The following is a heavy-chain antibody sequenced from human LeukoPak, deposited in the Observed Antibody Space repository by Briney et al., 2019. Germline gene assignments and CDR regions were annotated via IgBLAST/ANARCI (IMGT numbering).Heavy chain of an antibody. V-gene: IGHV1-18*04. Sequence: GASVKVSCKASGYTFTGYYMHWVRQAPGQGLEWMGWISAYNGNTNYAQKLQGRVTMTTDTSTSTAYMELRSLRSDDTAVYYCASSYYYGSGSYPTSLNWGQGTLVTVSS. CDR2: ISAYNGNT. CDR3: ASSYYYGSGSYPTSLN. CDR1: GYTFTGYY. D-gene: IGHD3-10*01. J-gene: IGHJ4*02.